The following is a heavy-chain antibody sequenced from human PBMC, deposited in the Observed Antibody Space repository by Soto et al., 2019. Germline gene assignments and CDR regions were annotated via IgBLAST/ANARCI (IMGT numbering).Heavy chain of an antibody. D-gene: IGHD1-26*01. CDR3: AKDKLRYGGQEDSYYYGMDV. V-gene: IGHV3-9*01. J-gene: IGHJ6*02. CDR2: ISWNSGSI. CDR1: GFTFDDYA. Sequence: GGSLRLSCAASGFTFDDYAMHWVRQAPGKGLEWVSGISWNSGSIGYADSVKGRFTISRDNAKNSLYLQMNSLRAEDTALYYCAKDKLRYGGQEDSYYYGMDVWGQGTTVTVSS.